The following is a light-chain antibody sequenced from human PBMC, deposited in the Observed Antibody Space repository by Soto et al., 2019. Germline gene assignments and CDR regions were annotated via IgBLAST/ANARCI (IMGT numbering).Light chain of an antibody. CDR2: DVN. CDR1: SSDIGAYNY. V-gene: IGLV2-14*01. J-gene: IGLJ1*01. Sequence: QSALTQPASVSGSPGQSITISCTGTSSDIGAYNYVSWYQQHPGKAPKLLIYDVNYRPSGVSNRLSGSTSVNTASLTISRLKAEDEDDYSCSVCASSSACVFGTGTKVTV. CDR3: SVCASSSACV.